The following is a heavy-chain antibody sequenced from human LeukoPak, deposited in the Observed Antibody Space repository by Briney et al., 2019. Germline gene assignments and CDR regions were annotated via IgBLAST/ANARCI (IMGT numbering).Heavy chain of an antibody. CDR1: GYTFTSYY. Sequence: ASVKVSCKASGYTFTSYYMHWVRQAPGQGLEWMGIINPSGGSTSYAQKFQGRVTMTRDTSTSTVYMELSSLRSEDTAVYCCARDRGDYYDSSGYYYAFDIWGQGTKVTVSS. D-gene: IGHD3-22*01. CDR2: INPSGGST. V-gene: IGHV1-46*01. CDR3: ARDRGDYYDSSGYYYAFDI. J-gene: IGHJ3*02.